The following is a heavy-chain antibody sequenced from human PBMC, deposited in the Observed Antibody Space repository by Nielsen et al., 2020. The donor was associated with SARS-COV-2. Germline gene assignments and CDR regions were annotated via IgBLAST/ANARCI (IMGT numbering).Heavy chain of an antibody. Sequence: GSLKISCVASGFPFSTYWIHWVRQAPGEGLVWVSRINSDGSSTSYADSVEGRFTVSRDNAKNTLYLQMNSLRAEDTAVYYCVRDFGIWDYWGQGTLVTVSS. J-gene: IGHJ4*02. CDR1: GFPFSTYW. V-gene: IGHV3-74*01. CDR3: VRDFGIWDY. D-gene: IGHD2-15*01. CDR2: INSDGSST.